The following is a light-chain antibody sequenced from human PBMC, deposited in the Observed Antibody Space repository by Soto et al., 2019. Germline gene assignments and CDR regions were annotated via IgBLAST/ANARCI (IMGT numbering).Light chain of an antibody. CDR3: AAWDDSLNGYV. V-gene: IGLV2-23*01. J-gene: IGLJ1*01. CDR1: SSDVGSYNL. Sequence: QSVLTQPASVSGSPGQSITLSCPGTSSDVGSYNLVSWYQQHPGKAPKLMIYEGSKRPSGVSSRFSGSKSGNTASLTISGLQAEDEADYHCAAWDDSLNGYVFGTGTKVTVL. CDR2: EGS.